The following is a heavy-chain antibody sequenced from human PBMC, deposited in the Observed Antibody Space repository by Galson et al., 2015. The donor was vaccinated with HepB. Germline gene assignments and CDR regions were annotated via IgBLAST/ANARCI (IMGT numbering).Heavy chain of an antibody. V-gene: IGHV1-46*01. CDR3: ARGVLLWDGPDY. D-gene: IGHD3-10*01. CDR2: INPSGGST. Sequence: SVKVSCKASGYKFTSYYMHWVRQAPGQGLEWMGIINPSGGSTDYAQKFRGRLTMTRDTSTSTVFMELSSLRSEDTDVYHCARGVLLWDGPDYWGQGTLVTVSS. CDR1: GYKFTSYY. J-gene: IGHJ4*02.